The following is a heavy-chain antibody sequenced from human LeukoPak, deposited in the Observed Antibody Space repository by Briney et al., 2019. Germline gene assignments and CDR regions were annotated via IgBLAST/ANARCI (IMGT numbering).Heavy chain of an antibody. CDR2: IRYDGSNK. V-gene: IGHV3-30*02. D-gene: IGHD3-10*01. Sequence: GGSLRLSCAASGFTFSSYAMHWVRQAPGKGLEWVAFIRYDGSNKCYADSVKGRFTISRDNSKNTLYLQMNSLRAEDTAAYYCAKALRDLWFGELTSPIDYWGQGTLVTVSS. CDR1: GFTFSSYA. CDR3: AKALRDLWFGELTSPIDY. J-gene: IGHJ4*02.